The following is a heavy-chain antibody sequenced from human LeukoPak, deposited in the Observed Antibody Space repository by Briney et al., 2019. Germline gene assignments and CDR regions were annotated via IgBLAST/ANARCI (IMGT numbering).Heavy chain of an antibody. CDR1: GFTFEEYA. Sequence: GGSLRLPCAASGFTFEEYAMYWLRQTPGKGLEWVSGISWNSSSLSYGASVRGRFTISRDNAKKYLYLQMNSLRAEDTALYYCAKEISRAGFLYTFDGAFDIWGQGTMVTVSS. V-gene: IGHV3-9*01. CDR2: ISWNSSSL. CDR3: AKEISRAGFLYTFDGAFDI. J-gene: IGHJ3*02. D-gene: IGHD2/OR15-2a*01.